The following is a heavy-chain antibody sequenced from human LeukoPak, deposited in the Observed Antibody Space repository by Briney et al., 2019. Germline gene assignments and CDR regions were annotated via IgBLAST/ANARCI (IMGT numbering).Heavy chain of an antibody. D-gene: IGHD6-19*01. V-gene: IGHV3-48*03. CDR1: GFTFSSYE. CDR3: ARSSGWYTGFDY. Sequence: GGSLRLSCAASGFTFSSYEMNWVRQAPGKGLEWVSYISSSGSSIYYADSVKGRFTISRDNAKNSLYLQMDSLRAEDTAVYYCARSSGWYTGFDYWGQGTLVTVSS. J-gene: IGHJ4*02. CDR2: ISSSGSSI.